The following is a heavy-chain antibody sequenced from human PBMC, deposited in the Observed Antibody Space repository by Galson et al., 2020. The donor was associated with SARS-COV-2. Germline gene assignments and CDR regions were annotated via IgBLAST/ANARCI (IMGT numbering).Heavy chain of an antibody. J-gene: IGHJ4*02. D-gene: IGHD3-9*01. CDR3: ARGTGYYYFDY. V-gene: IGHV4-30-2*01. CDR1: GGSISSGGYS. CDR2: IYHSGST. Sequence: ASETLSLTCAVSGGSISSGGYSWSWIRQPPGKGLEWIGYIYHSGSTYYNPSLKSRVTISVDRSKNQFSLKLSSVTAADTAVYYCARGTGYYYFDYWGQGTLVTVSS.